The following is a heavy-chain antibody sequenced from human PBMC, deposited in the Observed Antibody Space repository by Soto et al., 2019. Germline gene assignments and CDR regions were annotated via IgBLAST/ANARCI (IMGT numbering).Heavy chain of an antibody. Sequence: SETLSLTCTVSGGSISSGDYYWSWVRQPPGKGLEWIGYIFHSGNAYYNPSLESRLSISVDTSKNQFSLKLTSVTAADTAEYYCARYKDYYALDVWGPGTTVTVSS. D-gene: IGHD1-1*01. CDR1: GGSISSGDYY. V-gene: IGHV4-30-4*01. CDR3: ARYKDYYALDV. J-gene: IGHJ6*02. CDR2: IFHSGNA.